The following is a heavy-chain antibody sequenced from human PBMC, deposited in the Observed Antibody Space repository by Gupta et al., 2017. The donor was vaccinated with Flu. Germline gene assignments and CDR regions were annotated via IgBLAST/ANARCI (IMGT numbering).Heavy chain of an antibody. CDR2: INSDGSST. Sequence: VQLVETGGGLVQPGGSLTLSWAASGFTFINYWLDWVRQAPGKGWVWVSRINSDGSSTRYEDSVKGRFTISRDNAKNTLYLPVNSLRAEDTAVDYCERDLWQWLVHGGYDHWGQGTMVTVSS. D-gene: IGHD6-19*01. CDR3: ERDLWQWLVHGGYDH. V-gene: IGHV3-74*01. CDR1: GFTFINYW. J-gene: IGHJ4*02.